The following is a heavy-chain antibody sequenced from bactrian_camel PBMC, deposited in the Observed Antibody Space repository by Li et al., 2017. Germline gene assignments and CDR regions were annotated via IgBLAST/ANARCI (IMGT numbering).Heavy chain of an antibody. CDR1: GYSGFDFSTYS. CDR3: AADLGYDGICDDSYIRRPELYNY. CDR2: IDYEGSA. J-gene: IGHJ4*01. V-gene: IGHV3S53*01. D-gene: IGHD6*01. Sequence: HVQLVESGGGSVQAGGSLTLSCVASGYSGFDFSTYSVAWFRQDSGKEREGVAAIDYEGSASYMDSVKGRFFISRDDAKNTVYLQMNSLKPEDTAMYYCAADLGYDGICDDSYIRRPELYNYKGQGTQVTVS.